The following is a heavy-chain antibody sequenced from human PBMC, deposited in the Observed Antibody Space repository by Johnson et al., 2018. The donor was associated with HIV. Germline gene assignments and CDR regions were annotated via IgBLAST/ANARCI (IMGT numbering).Heavy chain of an antibody. CDR2: VNSDGYST. J-gene: IGHJ3*02. CDR1: GFTFSDYW. V-gene: IGHV3-74*02. CDR3: ARSDAFDI. Sequence: MLLVESGGGLVQPGGSLRLSCAASGFTFSDYWMHWVRQGTGKGLAWVARVNSDGYSTSYAGSVKGRFTISRDNAKNSLYLQMNNLRAEDTAMYYCARSDAFDIWGQGTMVTVSS.